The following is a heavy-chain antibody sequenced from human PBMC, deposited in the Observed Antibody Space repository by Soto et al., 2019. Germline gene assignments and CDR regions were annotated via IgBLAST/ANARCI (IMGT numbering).Heavy chain of an antibody. V-gene: IGHV3-9*01. CDR3: AKGRYYYDSSGYYLFDY. CDR1: GFTFDDYA. D-gene: IGHD3-22*01. CDR2: ISWNSGSI. Sequence: GGSLRLSCAASGFTFDDYAMHWVRQAPGKGLEWVSGISWNSGSIGYADSVKGRFTISRDNAKNSLYLQMNSLRAEDTALYYCAKGRYYYDSSGYYLFDYWGQGTLGTSPQ. J-gene: IGHJ4*02.